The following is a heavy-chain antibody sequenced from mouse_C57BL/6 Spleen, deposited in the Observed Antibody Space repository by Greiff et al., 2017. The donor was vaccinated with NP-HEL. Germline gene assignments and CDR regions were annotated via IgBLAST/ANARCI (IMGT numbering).Heavy chain of an antibody. D-gene: IGHD4-1*01. CDR3: ARGNWDGNY. CDR1: GYAFSSSW. V-gene: IGHV1-82*01. Sequence: VQLQQSGPELVKPGASVKISCKASGYAFSSSWMNWVKQRPGKGLEWIGRIYPGDGDTNYNGKFKGKATLSADKSSSTAYMQLSSLTSEDSAVYFCARGNWDGNYWGQGTTLTVSS. CDR2: IYPGDGDT. J-gene: IGHJ2*01.